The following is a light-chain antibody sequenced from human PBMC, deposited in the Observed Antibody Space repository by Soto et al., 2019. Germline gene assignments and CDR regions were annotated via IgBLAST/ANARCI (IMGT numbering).Light chain of an antibody. CDR3: QTWAFGIDV. CDR1: SGHSSYA. V-gene: IGLV4-69*01. CDR2: VNSDGSH. J-gene: IGLJ1*01. Sequence: QLVLTQSPSASASLGGSVKVTCTLSSGHSSYANAWHQEQPEKGPRYLMKVNSDGSHNKGDGIPGRFSGSSSEAERYLTISSLPSEDEADYYCQTWAFGIDVFGTGTKLTVL.